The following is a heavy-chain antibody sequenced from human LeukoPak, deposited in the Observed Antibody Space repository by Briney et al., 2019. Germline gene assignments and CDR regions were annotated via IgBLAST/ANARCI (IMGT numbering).Heavy chain of an antibody. CDR2: INPNSGGT. CDR3: ARDPRDFYYDSSGYTGTRYAFDY. J-gene: IGHJ4*02. V-gene: IGHV1-2*02. D-gene: IGHD3-22*01. Sequence: ASVKVSCKASGYTFTGYYMHWVRQAPGQGLEWMGWINPNSGGTNYAQKFQGRVTMTRDTSISTAYMELSRLRSDDTAVYYCARDPRDFYYDSSGYTGTRYAFDYWGQGPLVTVSS. CDR1: GYTFTGYY.